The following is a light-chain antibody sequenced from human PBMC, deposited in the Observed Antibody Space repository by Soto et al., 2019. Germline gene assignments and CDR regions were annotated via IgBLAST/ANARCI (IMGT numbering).Light chain of an antibody. CDR1: SSNIGSNT. V-gene: IGLV1-44*01. J-gene: IGLJ2*01. CDR3: AAWDDSLWGV. CDR2: SNN. Sequence: QSVLTQPPSASGTPGQRVTISCSGSSSNIGSNTVNWYQQLPGTAPKLLIYSNNQRPSGVPDRFSGSKSGTSASLAISGLQSEDEADYYCAAWDDSLWGVFGGGTTLTVL.